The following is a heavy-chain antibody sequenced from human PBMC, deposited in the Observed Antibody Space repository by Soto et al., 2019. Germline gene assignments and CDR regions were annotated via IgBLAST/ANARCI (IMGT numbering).Heavy chain of an antibody. D-gene: IGHD5-12*01. CDR3: ASLRGYSGYAIDY. Sequence: GASVKVSCKASGYTFTSYDINWVRQATGQGLERMGWMNPNSGNTGYAQKFQGRVTMTRITSISTAYMELSSLRFEDSAVYYCASLRGYSGYAIDYWGQGTLVTVSS. V-gene: IGHV1-8*01. CDR1: GYTFTSYD. J-gene: IGHJ4*02. CDR2: MNPNSGNT.